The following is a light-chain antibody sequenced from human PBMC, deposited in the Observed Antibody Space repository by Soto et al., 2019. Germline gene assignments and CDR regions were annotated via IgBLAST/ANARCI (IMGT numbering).Light chain of an antibody. CDR2: GAS. Sequence: EIVMTQSPATLSLSPGERVALSCRASQSINSELAWYQQKPGQPPRLLIYGASTRATGVPARFTGSESGSECTLTISGLQSEDFAVYYCQQGHNWPLTFGQGTRLEI. J-gene: IGKJ2*01. CDR3: QQGHNWPLT. V-gene: IGKV3-15*01. CDR1: QSINSE.